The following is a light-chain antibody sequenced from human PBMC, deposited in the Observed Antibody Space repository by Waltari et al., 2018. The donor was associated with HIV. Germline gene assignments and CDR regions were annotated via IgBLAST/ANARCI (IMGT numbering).Light chain of an antibody. Sequence: DIQMTQSPSSLSASVGDRVTITCRASQSISSSLNWYQQKPGKAPKLLIYAASSLQSGVPSRFSGSGSGTDFTLTISSLQPEDFATYYCQQSYSTPRALTFGGGTKVEIK. CDR1: QSISSS. J-gene: IGKJ4*01. CDR2: AAS. V-gene: IGKV1-39*01. CDR3: QQSYSTPRALT.